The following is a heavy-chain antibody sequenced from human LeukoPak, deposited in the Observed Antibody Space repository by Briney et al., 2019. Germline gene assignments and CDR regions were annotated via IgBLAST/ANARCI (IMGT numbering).Heavy chain of an antibody. CDR3: AKDSQGSSSWYRYYYGMDV. Sequence: GRSLRPPCAASGFPFSSYGMHWVRQAPGKGLEGVAVISYDGSNKYYADSVKGRFTISRDNSKNTLYLQMNSLRAEDTAVYYCAKDSQGSSSWYRYYYGMDVWGKGTTVTASS. CDR2: ISYDGSNK. CDR1: GFPFSSYG. J-gene: IGHJ6*04. D-gene: IGHD6-13*01. V-gene: IGHV3-30*18.